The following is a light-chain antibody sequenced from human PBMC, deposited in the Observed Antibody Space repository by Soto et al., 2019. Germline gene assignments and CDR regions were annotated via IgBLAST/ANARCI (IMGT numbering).Light chain of an antibody. CDR2: DVS. CDR1: QNIRNY. CDR3: KKRSNWPRT. V-gene: IGKV3-11*01. J-gene: IGKJ1*01. Sequence: IVLIQSPATLSVSPGERATLSCRASQNIRNYLIWYQQKPGQAPRLLIYDVSNRATDIPARFSGSGSGTDFTLTISSLEPEELAVYYCKKRSNWPRTVGHGNKVAIK.